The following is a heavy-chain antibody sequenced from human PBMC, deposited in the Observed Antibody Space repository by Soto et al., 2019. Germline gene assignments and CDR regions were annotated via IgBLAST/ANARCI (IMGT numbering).Heavy chain of an antibody. CDR2: IIPIFGTA. J-gene: IGHJ6*02. CDR1: RVAFSKFI. Sequence: GASVKVSCKASRVAFSKFIVTWVRQAPGLGLGWVGGIIPIFGTANYAQKFQGRVTITADESTSTSYMEVNNLRSEDTAVYYWAKVRYSSPMGYYYGMDVWGQGTTVTVSS. V-gene: IGHV1-69*13. CDR3: AKVRYSSPMGYYYGMDV. D-gene: IGHD6-19*01.